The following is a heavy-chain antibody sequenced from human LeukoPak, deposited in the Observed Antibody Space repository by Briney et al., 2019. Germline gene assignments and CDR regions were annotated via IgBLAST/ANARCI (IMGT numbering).Heavy chain of an antibody. J-gene: IGHJ4*02. D-gene: IGHD2-15*01. CDR2: INPNSGGT. Sequence: ASVKVSRKASGYTFTGYHMHWVRQAPGQGLEWMGWINPNSGGTNYAQKFQGRVTMTRDTSISTAYMELSRLRSDDTAVYYCARVLRRSVVVVAATSDFDYWGQGTLVTVSS. CDR3: ARVLRRSVVVVAATSDFDY. V-gene: IGHV1-2*02. CDR1: GYTFTGYH.